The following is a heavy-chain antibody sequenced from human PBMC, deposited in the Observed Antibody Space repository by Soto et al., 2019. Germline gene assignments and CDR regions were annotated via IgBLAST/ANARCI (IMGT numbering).Heavy chain of an antibody. CDR2: IIPIFGTA. D-gene: IGHD3-3*01. V-gene: IGHV1-69*13. CDR1: GGTFSSYA. Sequence: SVKVSCKASGGTFSSYAISWVRQAPGQGLEWMGGIIPIFGTANYAQKFQGRVTITADESTSTAYMELSSLRSEDTAVYYCASKNTIFGVVIPRYYGMDVWGQGTTVTVSS. J-gene: IGHJ6*02. CDR3: ASKNTIFGVVIPRYYGMDV.